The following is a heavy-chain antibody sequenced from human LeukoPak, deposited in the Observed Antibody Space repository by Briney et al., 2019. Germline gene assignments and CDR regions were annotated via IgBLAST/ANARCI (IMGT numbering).Heavy chain of an antibody. CDR3: ARDYYGSGSYEYFDY. J-gene: IGHJ4*02. CDR1: GGSISSYY. CDR2: IYTSGST. Sequence: PSETLSLTCTVSGGSISSYYWSWIRQPAGKGLEWIGRIYTSGSTNYNPSLKSRVTMSVDTSKNQFSLKLSSVTAADTAVYYCARDYYGSGSYEYFDYWGQGTLVTVSP. D-gene: IGHD3-10*01. V-gene: IGHV4-4*07.